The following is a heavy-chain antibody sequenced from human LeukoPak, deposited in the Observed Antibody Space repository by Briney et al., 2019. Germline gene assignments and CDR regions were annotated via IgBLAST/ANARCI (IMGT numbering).Heavy chain of an antibody. CDR1: GFTFTTYG. Sequence: PGGSLRLSCATSGFTFTTYGMHWVRQAPGKGLEWVAVAYGDGSDKYYADSVKGRFTISKDISKSTLYVQMNSLRAEDTAMYYCATGIGYYYDHWGQGTLVTVSS. CDR3: ATGIGYYYDH. D-gene: IGHD3-22*01. J-gene: IGHJ4*02. V-gene: IGHV3-33*01. CDR2: AYGDGSDK.